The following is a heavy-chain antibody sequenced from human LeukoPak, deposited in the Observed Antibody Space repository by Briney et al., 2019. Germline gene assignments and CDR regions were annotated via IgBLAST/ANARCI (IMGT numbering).Heavy chain of an antibody. CDR3: ARRTSGAFDF. Sequence: GGSLRLSCAASGFTFRNYAMTWVRQAPGKGLEWVSSIPSSGDGTYYADSVKGRFTISRDNSKNMLYLQMSSLRAEDTAVYYCARRTSGAFDFWDQGTLVSVSS. D-gene: IGHD5-12*01. CDR1: GFTFRNYA. CDR2: IPSSGDGT. J-gene: IGHJ4*02. V-gene: IGHV3-23*01.